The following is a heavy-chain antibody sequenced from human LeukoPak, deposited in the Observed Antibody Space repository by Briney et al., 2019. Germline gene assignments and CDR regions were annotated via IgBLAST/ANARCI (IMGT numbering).Heavy chain of an antibody. D-gene: IGHD6-19*01. V-gene: IGHV1-18*01. Sequence: ASVKVSCKASGYTFTSYGIIWVRQAPVQVLEWMGWISAYNGNTNYAHKLEGRVTMTTDTSTSTAYMELRSLTSDDPAVYYCARVISVAGTGDSWGQGTLVTVSS. CDR2: ISAYNGNT. CDR3: ARVISVAGTGDS. J-gene: IGHJ4*02. CDR1: GYTFTSYG.